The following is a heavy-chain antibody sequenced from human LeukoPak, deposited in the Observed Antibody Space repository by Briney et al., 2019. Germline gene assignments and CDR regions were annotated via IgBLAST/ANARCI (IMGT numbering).Heavy chain of an antibody. D-gene: IGHD3-10*01. CDR2: INPNSGGT. Sequence: ASVKVSCKASGYTFTGYYMHWVRQAPGQGLEWMGRINPNSGGTHYAHKFQGRGTMTRDTSISTAYMELSSLRSEDTAVYYCARVLTGTTALLTRLRLNWFDPWGQGTLVTVSS. CDR1: GYTFTGYY. CDR3: ARVLTGTTALLTRLRLNWFDP. J-gene: IGHJ5*02. V-gene: IGHV1-2*06.